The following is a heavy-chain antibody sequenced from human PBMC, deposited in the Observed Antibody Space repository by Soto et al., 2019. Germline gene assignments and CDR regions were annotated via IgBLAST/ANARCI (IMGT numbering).Heavy chain of an antibody. D-gene: IGHD1-7*01. Sequence: QVPLVQSGAEVKKPGSSVKVSCKASGGTFLSSSFSWVRQAPGQRLEWMGRITPFLGTPNYAQQFHGRVTIIADKSTSTVYMELTSLSSEDTAVYYCARDGGITGTTGGYFDYWGQGTLVTVSS. CDR2: ITPFLGTP. CDR3: ARDGGITGTTGGYFDY. V-gene: IGHV1-69*08. J-gene: IGHJ4*02. CDR1: GGTFLSSS.